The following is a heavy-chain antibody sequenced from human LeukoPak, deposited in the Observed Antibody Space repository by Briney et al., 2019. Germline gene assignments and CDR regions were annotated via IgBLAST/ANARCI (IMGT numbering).Heavy chain of an antibody. CDR2: ISGSGGST. Sequence: GGSLRLSCAASGFTFSSYAMSWVRQAPGKGLEWVSAISGSGGSTYYADSVKGRFTISRDNSKNTLYLQMNSLRAEDTAVYYCASYYDFWSGYNPLDYWGQGTLVTVSS. V-gene: IGHV3-23*01. CDR1: GFTFSSYA. D-gene: IGHD3-3*01. CDR3: ASYYDFWSGYNPLDY. J-gene: IGHJ4*02.